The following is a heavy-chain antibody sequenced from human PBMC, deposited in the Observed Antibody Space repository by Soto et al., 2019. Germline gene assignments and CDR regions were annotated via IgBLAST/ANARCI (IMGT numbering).Heavy chain of an antibody. V-gene: IGHV4-34*01. J-gene: IGHJ6*04. Sequence: PSETLSLTRPVYGGYYTGYCCSWLSQPPAKCLEWKWRLTHTGSSKYNPSLKSRVTISGDTSKNQSYLKLSCVTAADTAVYYCARGTYYDFWSGYYRAGYYYGMDVWGKGTTVT. CDR2: LTHTGSS. D-gene: IGHD3-3*01. CDR1: GGYYTGYC. CDR3: ARGTYYDFWSGYYRAGYYYGMDV.